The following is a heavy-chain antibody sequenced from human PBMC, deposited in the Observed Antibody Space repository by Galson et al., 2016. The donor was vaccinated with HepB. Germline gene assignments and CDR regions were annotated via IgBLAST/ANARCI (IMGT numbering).Heavy chain of an antibody. CDR2: ISHDGTNK. V-gene: IGHV3-30-3*01. CDR1: GFTFSTYA. Sequence: CAASGFTFSTYAMPWVRPAPGKGLEWLAVISHDGTNKYYADSVKGRFTISRDKPKNTLYLQMNSLRGEDTAVYSCSRGGSSVWTPLGYYYNGMDVWGQGTTVTVSS. CDR3: SRGGSSVWTPLGYYYNGMDV. D-gene: IGHD6-19*01. J-gene: IGHJ6*02.